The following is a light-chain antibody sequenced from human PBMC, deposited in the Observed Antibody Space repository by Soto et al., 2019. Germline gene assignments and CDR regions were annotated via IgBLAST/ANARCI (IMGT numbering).Light chain of an antibody. CDR1: QSVSSTY. CDR3: QQYGGSPPYT. Sequence: EIVLTQSPGTLSLSPGERATLSCRASQSVSSTYLAWYQHKPVQAPRLLIYGASSRATGIPDRFSGSGSGTHFTLTISRLEPEDFALYYCQQYGGSPPYTFGQGTKLEIK. J-gene: IGKJ2*01. CDR2: GAS. V-gene: IGKV3-20*01.